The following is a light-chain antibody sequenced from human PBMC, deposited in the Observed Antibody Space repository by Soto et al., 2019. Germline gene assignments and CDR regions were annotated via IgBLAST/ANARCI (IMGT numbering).Light chain of an antibody. CDR2: WSS. V-gene: IGKV4-1*01. Sequence: DIVMTQSPDSLAVSLGERATINCKSSQSVAYTSNKKTYVAWYQQKAGQPPKLLLYWSSTRASGVPDRFSGSASGTDFPLTISSLQAEDVAVYYCQQYYSPLWTFGQGTKVQIK. J-gene: IGKJ1*01. CDR3: QQYYSPLWT. CDR1: QSVAYTSNKKTY.